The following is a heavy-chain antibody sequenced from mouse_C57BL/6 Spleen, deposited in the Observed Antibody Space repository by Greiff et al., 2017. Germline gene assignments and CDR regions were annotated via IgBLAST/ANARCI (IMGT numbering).Heavy chain of an antibody. CDR1: GYSITSGYY. J-gene: IGHJ3*01. Sequence: VQLQQSGPGLVKPSQSLSLTCSVTGYSITSGYYWNWIRQFPGNKLEWMGYISYDGSNNYNPSLKNRISITRDTSKNQFFLKLNSVTTEDTATYYCARGDWERFAYRGQGTLVTVSA. CDR3: ARGDWERFAY. D-gene: IGHD4-1*01. V-gene: IGHV3-6*01. CDR2: ISYDGSN.